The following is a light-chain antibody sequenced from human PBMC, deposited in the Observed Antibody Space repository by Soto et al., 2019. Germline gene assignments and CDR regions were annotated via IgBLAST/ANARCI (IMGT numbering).Light chain of an antibody. CDR1: ETISTY. V-gene: IGKV1-27*01. J-gene: IGKJ3*01. Sequence: DIQMTQSPSSLSASLGDRVNITCRASETISTYLAWYQQQPGKVPKLQIYAASILQSGVPSRFSGRRSGTEFTLTISGLQTEDVATYYCQKYASAPFTFGPGTKVEIK. CDR3: QKYASAPFT. CDR2: AAS.